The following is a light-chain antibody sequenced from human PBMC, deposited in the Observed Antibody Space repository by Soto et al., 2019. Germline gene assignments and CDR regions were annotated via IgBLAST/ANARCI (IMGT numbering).Light chain of an antibody. V-gene: IGKV3-20*01. J-gene: IGKJ1*01. CDR3: QQYIDWPPGT. CDR2: GAS. CDR1: QSVSSSY. Sequence: EIVLTQSPGTLSLSPGERATLSCRASQSVSSSYLAWYQQKPGQAPRLLIYGASSRATGIPDRFSGSWSGTDFTLTISRLEPEDFAVYYCQQYIDWPPGTFGQGTAVEIK.